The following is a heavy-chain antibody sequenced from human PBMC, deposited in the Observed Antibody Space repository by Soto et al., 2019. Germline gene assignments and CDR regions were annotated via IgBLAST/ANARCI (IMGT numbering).Heavy chain of an antibody. V-gene: IGHV4-59*01. Sequence: SETLSLTCTVSGGSISTYYWSWIRQPPGKGLEWIGYIYYTGNTNYNPSLKSRVTISLDTSKNQFSLKLTSVTAADTAVYYCARETYSGNYYYMDVCGKGTTVTVSS. CDR3: ARETYSGNYYYMDV. CDR2: IYYTGNT. CDR1: GGSISTYY. D-gene: IGHD3-10*01. J-gene: IGHJ6*03.